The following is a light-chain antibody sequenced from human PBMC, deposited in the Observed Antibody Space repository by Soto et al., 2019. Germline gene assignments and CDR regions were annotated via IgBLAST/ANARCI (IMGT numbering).Light chain of an antibody. V-gene: IGKV1-5*03. CDR1: QSISIW. Sequence: DIQMTQSPSTLSASVGDRVTITCRASQSISIWLAWYQQKPGRAPKLLIYTASNLERGIPSRFSGSGSGTEFTITISSLQPDDFATQYCQQHNSYPLTFGQGTKVEIK. CDR3: QQHNSYPLT. J-gene: IGKJ1*01. CDR2: TAS.